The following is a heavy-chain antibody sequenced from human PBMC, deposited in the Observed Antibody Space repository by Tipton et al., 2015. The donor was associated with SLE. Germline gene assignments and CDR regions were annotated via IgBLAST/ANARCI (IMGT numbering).Heavy chain of an antibody. V-gene: IGHV4-61*01. Sequence: TLSLTCTVSGYSISSGFYWSWIRQPPGKGLEWIGYIYYSGSTNYNPSLKSRVTISVDTSKNQFSLKLSSVTAADTAVYHCARDKKAPSYYYYYMDVWGKGTTVTVSS. J-gene: IGHJ6*03. CDR1: GYSISSGFY. CDR3: ARDKKAPSYYYYYMDV. CDR2: IYYSGST.